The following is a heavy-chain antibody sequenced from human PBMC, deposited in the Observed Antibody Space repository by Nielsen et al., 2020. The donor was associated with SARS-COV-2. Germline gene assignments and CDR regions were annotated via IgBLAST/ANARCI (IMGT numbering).Heavy chain of an antibody. V-gene: IGHV3-30-3*01. D-gene: IGHD3-16*01. CDR2: ISYDGSNK. CDR3: ARGLWPIDY. Sequence: WIRQPPGKGLEWVAVISYDGSNKYYADSEKGRFTISRDNSKNTLYLQMNSLRAEDTAVYYCARGLWPIDYWGQGTLVTVSS. J-gene: IGHJ4*02.